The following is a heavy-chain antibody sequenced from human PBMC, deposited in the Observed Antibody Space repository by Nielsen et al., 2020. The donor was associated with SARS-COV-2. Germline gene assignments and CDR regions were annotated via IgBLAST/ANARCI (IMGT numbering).Heavy chain of an antibody. V-gene: IGHV3-11*05. Sequence: WLRQPPGKGLEWVSYISSSSSYTNYADSVEGRFTISRDNAKKSLYLQMNSLRAEDTAVYYCSRAGYGPSFRWTPPAVPFDIWGQGTVVTVSS. CDR2: ISSSSSYT. J-gene: IGHJ3*02. D-gene: IGHD5-18*01. CDR3: SRAGYGPSFRWTPPAVPFDI.